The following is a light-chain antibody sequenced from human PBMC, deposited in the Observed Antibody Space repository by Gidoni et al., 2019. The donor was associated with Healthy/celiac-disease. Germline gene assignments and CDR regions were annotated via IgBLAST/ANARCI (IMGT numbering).Light chain of an antibody. J-gene: IGLJ3*02. CDR3: QAWDSSTVGV. Sequence: SYERTQPTSVSVSPGQTASITCSGDKLGDKYACWYQQKPGQSPVLVIYQDSKRPSGIPGRFSGSNSGNTATLTISGTQAMDAADYYCQAWDSSTVGVFGGGTKLTVL. CDR1: KLGDKY. V-gene: IGLV3-1*01. CDR2: QDS.